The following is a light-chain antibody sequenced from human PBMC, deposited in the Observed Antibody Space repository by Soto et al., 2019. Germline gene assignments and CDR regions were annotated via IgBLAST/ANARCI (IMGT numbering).Light chain of an antibody. CDR2: DAS. V-gene: IGKV1-5*01. CDR3: QQYNSYWT. J-gene: IGKJ1*01. Sequence: MEVSQSASSWFASVGERVSLACRASHYISMWLAWYQQRPGKAPSLLITDASKLESGVPPRFSGSGSGTEFTLTISNLQPDDFATYHCQQYNSYWTFGQGTKVDIK. CDR1: HYISMW.